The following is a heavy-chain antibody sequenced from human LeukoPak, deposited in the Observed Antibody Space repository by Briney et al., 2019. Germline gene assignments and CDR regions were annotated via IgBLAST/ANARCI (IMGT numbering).Heavy chain of an antibody. J-gene: IGHJ4*03. D-gene: IGHD1-1*01. V-gene: IGHV4-34*01. CDR2: INHRGDT. CDR1: GGSFSTYY. CDR3: ARGPTISETGYFDY. Sequence: SETLSLTCAVYGGSFSTYYWSWIRQSPGKGLEWIAEINHRGDTNYNPSVKSRVTISVDTSKSQFSLKVSSLIAADTAVYYCARGPTISETGYFDYWGQGTLVTVSS.